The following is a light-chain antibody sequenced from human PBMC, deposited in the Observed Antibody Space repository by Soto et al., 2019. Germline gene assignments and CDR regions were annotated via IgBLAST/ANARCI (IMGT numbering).Light chain of an antibody. CDR3: MQALQTPWT. Sequence: VMTQSPLSLSVTLGQPASISCRSSHSLVYRDGNTYLNWFQQRPGQSPQLLIYLGSNRASGVPDRFSGSGSGTDFTLKISRVEAEDVGVYYCMQALQTPWTFGQGTKVDI. V-gene: IGKV2-28*01. CDR1: HSLVYRDGNTY. J-gene: IGKJ1*01. CDR2: LGS.